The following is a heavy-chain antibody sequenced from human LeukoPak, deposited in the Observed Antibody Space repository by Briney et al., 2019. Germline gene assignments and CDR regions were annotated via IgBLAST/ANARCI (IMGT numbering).Heavy chain of an antibody. V-gene: IGHV3-7*01. CDR1: GLTFSNFW. D-gene: IGHD7-27*01. J-gene: IGHJ4*02. Sequence: GGSLRLSCAVSGLTFSNFWMSWVRQAPGKGPEWVASIKQDGSDTYYMDSVKGRFTISRDNAENSLHLQMSSLRADDTAVNYCARGHWGLNYWGQGTLVTVSS. CDR2: IKQDGSDT. CDR3: ARGHWGLNY.